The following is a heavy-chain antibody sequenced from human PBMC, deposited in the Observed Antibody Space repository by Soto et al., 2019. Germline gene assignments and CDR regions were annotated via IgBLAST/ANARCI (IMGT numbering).Heavy chain of an antibody. D-gene: IGHD1-7*01. CDR2: IYYSGST. V-gene: IGHV4-31*03. Sequence: SETLSLTCTVSGGSIGSGGYYWSWIRQHPGKGLEWIGYIYYSGSTYYNPSLKSRVTVSVDTSKNQFSLKLSSVTAADTAVYYCARAPGEIDWNYLWGQGTLVTVSS. CDR1: GGSIGSGGYY. J-gene: IGHJ5*02. CDR3: ARAPGEIDWNYL.